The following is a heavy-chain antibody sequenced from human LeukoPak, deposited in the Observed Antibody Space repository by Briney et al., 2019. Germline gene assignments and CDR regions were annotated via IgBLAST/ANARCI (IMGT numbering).Heavy chain of an antibody. CDR2: IYTSGST. J-gene: IGHJ4*02. V-gene: IGHV4-61*02. CDR1: GDSITSGDSY. Sequence: SETMSLTCSVSGDSITSGDSYWTWIRQPAGRGLEWIGLIYTSGSTKYNPSLKSRITMSLDTSKNQISLQLNSVTAADTAVYYCAREYSHWGQGTLVTVSS. D-gene: IGHD5-12*01. CDR3: AREYSH.